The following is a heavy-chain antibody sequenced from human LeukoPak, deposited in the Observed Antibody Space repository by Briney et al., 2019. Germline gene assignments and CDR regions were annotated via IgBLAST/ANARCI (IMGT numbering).Heavy chain of an antibody. J-gene: IGHJ5*02. CDR2: IYYSGST. V-gene: IGHV4-59*01. D-gene: IGHD3/OR15-3a*01. Sequence: SETLSLTCTVSGGSISSYYWSWIRQPPGKGLEWIGYIYYSGSTNYNPSLKSRVTISVDTSKNQFSLKLSSVTAADTAVYYCARAHLIPYARTGGWSDPWGQGTLVTVSS. CDR1: GGSISSYY. CDR3: ARAHLIPYARTGGWSDP.